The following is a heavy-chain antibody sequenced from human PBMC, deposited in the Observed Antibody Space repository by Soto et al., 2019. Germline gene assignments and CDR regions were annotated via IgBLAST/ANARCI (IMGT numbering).Heavy chain of an antibody. V-gene: IGHV1-69*02. CDR2: IVPLLGIG. CDR1: GGTLNRYT. CDR3: ASVGASYDLYECAGGDM. D-gene: IGHD5-12*01. J-gene: IGHJ6*04. Sequence: QVQLVQSGAEVKKPGSSVKVSCKASGGTLNRYTISWVRQAPGQGLEWMGRIVPLLGIGNDAQKFQGRGTISEDTATKTAYRELRSLRSDDAAVYYGASVGASYDLYECAGGDMGGEGTAVTVSS.